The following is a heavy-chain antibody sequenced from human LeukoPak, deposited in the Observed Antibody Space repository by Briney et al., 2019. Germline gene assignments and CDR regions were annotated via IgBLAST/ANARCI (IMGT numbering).Heavy chain of an antibody. Sequence: GRSLRLSCAASGFTFSSYGMHWVRQAPGKGLEWVAVISYDGSNKYYADSVKGRFIISRDNSKNTLYLQMNSLRAEDTALYYCAKAWWNSHLGFDCWGQGTLVTVSS. CDR3: AKAWWNSHLGFDC. D-gene: IGHD2-15*01. J-gene: IGHJ4*02. CDR2: ISYDGSNK. V-gene: IGHV3-30*18. CDR1: GFTFSSYG.